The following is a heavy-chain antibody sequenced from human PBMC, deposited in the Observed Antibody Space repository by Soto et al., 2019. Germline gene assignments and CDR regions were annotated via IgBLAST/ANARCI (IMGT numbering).Heavy chain of an antibody. CDR3: ARCTVDTIVTSGWCHYLDP. J-gene: IGHJ5*02. V-gene: IGHV3-23*01. CDR1: GFTFSSSA. Sequence: EVQLLDSGGGLVQPGGSLRLSGAASGFTFSSSAMSWVRQAPGKGLEWVSAVSGSGGTTYYADSVRGRFTISRDNSNNTLYLQMNSLRAADTAIYFCARCTVDTIVTSGWCHYLDPWGQGTLVTVSS. CDR2: VSGSGGTT. D-gene: IGHD6-19*01.